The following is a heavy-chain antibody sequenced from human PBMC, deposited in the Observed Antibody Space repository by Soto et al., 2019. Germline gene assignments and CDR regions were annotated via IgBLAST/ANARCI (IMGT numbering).Heavy chain of an antibody. CDR1: GGSISSSNW. CDR3: ARVYMVRGTIIRYFDY. J-gene: IGHJ4*02. Sequence: QVQLQESGPGLVKPSGTLSLTCAVSGGSISSSNWWSWVRQPPGKGLEWIGKIYHSGSTNYNPSLKSRVTISVDKSKNQFSLKLSSVTPADTAVYYCARVYMVRGTIIRYFDYWGQGTLVTVSS. D-gene: IGHD3-10*01. CDR2: IYHSGST. V-gene: IGHV4-4*02.